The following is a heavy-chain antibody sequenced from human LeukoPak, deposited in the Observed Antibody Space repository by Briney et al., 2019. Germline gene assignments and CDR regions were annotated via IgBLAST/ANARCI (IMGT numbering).Heavy chain of an antibody. V-gene: IGHV4-4*07. CDR2: IYTSGST. D-gene: IGHD4-17*01. CDR3: ARGGGDYGDYVQRN. CDR1: GGSISSYY. Sequence: PSETLSLTSTVSGGSISSYYWSWIRQPAGKGLEWIGRIYTSGSTNYNPSLKSRVTMSVDTSKNQFSLKLSSVTAADTAVYYCARGGGDYGDYVQRNWGQGTLVTVSS. J-gene: IGHJ4*02.